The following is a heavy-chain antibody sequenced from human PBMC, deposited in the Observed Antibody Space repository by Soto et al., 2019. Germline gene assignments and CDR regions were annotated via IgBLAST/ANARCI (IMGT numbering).Heavy chain of an antibody. CDR1: GFTFTSSA. D-gene: IGHD1-26*01. CDR2: IVVGSGNT. J-gene: IGHJ6*02. Sequence: SVKASCKASGFTFTSSAVQRVRQARGQRFEWIGWIVVGSGNTNYAQKFQERVTITRDMSTSTAYMELSSLRSEDTAVYYCAAGEFSGSYYLYYYYGMDVWGQGTTVTVSS. V-gene: IGHV1-58*01. CDR3: AAGEFSGSYYLYYYYGMDV.